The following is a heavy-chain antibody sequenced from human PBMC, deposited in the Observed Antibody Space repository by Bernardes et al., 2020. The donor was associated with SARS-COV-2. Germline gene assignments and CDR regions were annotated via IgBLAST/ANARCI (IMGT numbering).Heavy chain of an antibody. CDR3: ARDIPYVGWFDP. Sequence: SVKVSCKASGGTFSSYAISWVRQAPGQGLEWMGGIIPIFGTANYAQKFQGRVTITADKSTSTAYMELSSLRSEDTAVYYCARDIPYVGWFDPWGQGTLVTVSS. CDR1: GGTFSSYA. D-gene: IGHD2-21*01. CDR2: IIPIFGTA. J-gene: IGHJ5*02. V-gene: IGHV1-69*06.